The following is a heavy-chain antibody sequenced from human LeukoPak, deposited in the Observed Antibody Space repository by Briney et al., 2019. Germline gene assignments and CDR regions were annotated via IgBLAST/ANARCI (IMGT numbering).Heavy chain of an antibody. J-gene: IGHJ4*02. V-gene: IGHV3-66*01. CDR1: GFTVSNNY. CDR3: AKDSSPGIVGANDY. D-gene: IGHD1-26*01. CDR2: IYSGGTT. Sequence: GGSLRLSCAASGFTVSNNYMSWVRQAPGKGLEWVSFIYSGGTTFYADSVKGRFTLSRDISKNTLYLQMNSLRAEDTAVYYCAKDSSPGIVGANDYWGQGTLVTVSS.